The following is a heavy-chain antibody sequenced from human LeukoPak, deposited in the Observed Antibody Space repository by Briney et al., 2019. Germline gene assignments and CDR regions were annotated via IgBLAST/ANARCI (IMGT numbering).Heavy chain of an antibody. D-gene: IGHD3-9*01. J-gene: IGHJ4*02. CDR2: IYYSGSI. CDR1: GGSISSYY. CDR3: ARVYYDILTGYYPSYYFDY. V-gene: IGHV4-39*01. Sequence: PSETLSLTCTVSGGSISSYYWGWIRQPPGKGLEWIGSIYYSGSIYYNPSLKSRVTISVDTSKNQFSLKLSSVTAADTAVYYCARVYYDILTGYYPSYYFDYWGQGTLVTVSS.